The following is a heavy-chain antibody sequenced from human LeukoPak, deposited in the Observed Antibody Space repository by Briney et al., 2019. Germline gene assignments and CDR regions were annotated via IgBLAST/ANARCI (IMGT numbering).Heavy chain of an antibody. Sequence: GASVKVSCKASGYTFTGYYMHWVRQAPGQGLEWMGWINPNSGGTNYAQKFQGRVTMTRDTSISTAYMELSRLRSDDTAVYYCARDPDGYNLNYASDDAFDIWGQGTMVTVSS. CDR1: GYTFTGYY. CDR3: ARDPDGYNLNYASDDAFDI. D-gene: IGHD5-24*01. J-gene: IGHJ3*02. CDR2: INPNSGGT. V-gene: IGHV1-2*02.